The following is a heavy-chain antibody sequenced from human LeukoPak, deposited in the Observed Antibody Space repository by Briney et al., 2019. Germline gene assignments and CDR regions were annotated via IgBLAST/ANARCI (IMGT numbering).Heavy chain of an antibody. Sequence: PGGSLRLSCAASGFTFSSFWMHWVRQAPGKGLVWVSRIKSDGTTTTDADFVKGRFTISRDNAKNTLHLQMNSLRAEDTAVYYCAKDGLQEFDPWGQGTLVTVSS. CDR2: IKSDGTTT. J-gene: IGHJ5*02. CDR1: GFTFSSFW. D-gene: IGHD4-11*01. CDR3: AKDGLQEFDP. V-gene: IGHV3-74*01.